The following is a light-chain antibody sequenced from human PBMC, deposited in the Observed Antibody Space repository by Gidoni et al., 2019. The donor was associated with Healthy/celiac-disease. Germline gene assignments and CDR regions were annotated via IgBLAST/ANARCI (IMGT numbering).Light chain of an antibody. CDR1: QDISNY. CDR2: DAS. V-gene: IGKV1-33*01. Sequence: DIQMTQSPSSLSASVGDRVTITCQESQDISNYLNWYQQKPGKAPKLLIYDASNLETGVPSRCSGSGSGTDFTFTISSLQPEDIATYYCQQYDNLPYTFGQXTKLEIK. J-gene: IGKJ2*01. CDR3: QQYDNLPYT.